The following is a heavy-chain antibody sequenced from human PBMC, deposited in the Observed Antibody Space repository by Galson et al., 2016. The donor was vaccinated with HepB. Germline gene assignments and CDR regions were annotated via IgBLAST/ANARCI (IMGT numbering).Heavy chain of an antibody. V-gene: IGHV3-33*01. J-gene: IGHJ6*02. Sequence: SLRLSCATSGFTFSTYGLHWVRPAAGKGLEWVAVIWFDGSKQYYAVSVKGRFTISRDKSTNTLYLQMNSLRAEDTAVYYCARTGPDSYYFNAMDVWGQGTTVTVSS. CDR2: IWFDGSKQ. CDR1: GFTFSTYG. D-gene: IGHD1-14*01. CDR3: ARTGPDSYYFNAMDV.